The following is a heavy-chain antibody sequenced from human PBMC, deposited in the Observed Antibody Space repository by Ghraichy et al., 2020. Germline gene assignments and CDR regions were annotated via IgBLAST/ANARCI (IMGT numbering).Heavy chain of an antibody. V-gene: IGHV4-4*07. D-gene: IGHD4/OR15-4a*01. CDR1: GGSISSYY. CDR3: SRDLMVPYYYYYYMDV. CDR2: IYTNGSA. J-gene: IGHJ6*03. Sequence: SETLSLTCTVSGGSISSYYWSWIRQPARKGLEWIGLIYTNGSANYNPSLKSRVTMSVDTSKNQFSLKLSSVTAADTAVYYCSRDLMVPYYYYYYMDVWGKGTKVTVSS.